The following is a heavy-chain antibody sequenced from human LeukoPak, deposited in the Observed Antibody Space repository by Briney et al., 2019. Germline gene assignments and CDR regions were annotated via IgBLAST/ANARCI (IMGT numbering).Heavy chain of an antibody. CDR1: GFTFSNYG. D-gene: IGHD3-10*01. Sequence: GGSLRLSCAASGFTFSNYGMHWVRQAPGKGPEWVAIIWYDGSNKYYADPVKGRFTISRDNSKNTLYLQMNSLRAEDTAVYYCARHKSGYLDYWGQGTLVTVSS. J-gene: IGHJ4*02. CDR3: ARHKSGYLDY. CDR2: IWYDGSNK. V-gene: IGHV3-33*01.